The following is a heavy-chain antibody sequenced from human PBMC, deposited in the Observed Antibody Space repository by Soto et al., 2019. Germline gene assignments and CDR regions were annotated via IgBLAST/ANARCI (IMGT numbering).Heavy chain of an antibody. D-gene: IGHD5-12*01. V-gene: IGHV3-33*01. CDR1: GFNFGDFG. J-gene: IGHJ4*02. CDR2: ISNDENIK. Sequence: QTVGSLRLSCVASGFNFGDFGMHWVRQAPGKGLEWLTVISNDENIKQDSVRGRFAIARDNSKNTLYLHLTSLRAEDTAIYYCARGLRGVLDYWGQGTLVTVSS. CDR3: ARGLRGVLDY.